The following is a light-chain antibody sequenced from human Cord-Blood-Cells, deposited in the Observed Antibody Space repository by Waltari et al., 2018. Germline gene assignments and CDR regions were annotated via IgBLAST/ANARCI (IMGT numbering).Light chain of an antibody. CDR3: SSYTSSFYV. J-gene: IGLJ1*01. CDR2: YVS. CDR1: SSDVGGYNY. Sequence: QSALTQPASVSGSPGQSITISCTGTSSDVGGYNYVSWYQQHPGKAPKLMIYYVSNRPSGVSTRFSGSKSGNTASLTISGLQAEDEADYYCSSYTSSFYVFGTGTKVTVL. V-gene: IGLV2-14*01.